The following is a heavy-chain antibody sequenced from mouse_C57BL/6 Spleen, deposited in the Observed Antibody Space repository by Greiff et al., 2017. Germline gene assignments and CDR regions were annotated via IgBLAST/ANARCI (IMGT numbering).Heavy chain of an antibody. CDR1: GYSITSGYD. Sequence: EVKLQESGPGMVKPSQSLSLTCTVTGYSITSGYDWHWLRHFPGNKLEWMGYISYSGSTNYNPSLKSRISITHDTSKNHFFLKLNSVTTEDTATYYCARDDGYYGAMDYWGQGTSVTVSS. CDR2: ISYSGST. J-gene: IGHJ4*01. V-gene: IGHV3-1*01. CDR3: ARDDGYYGAMDY. D-gene: IGHD2-3*01.